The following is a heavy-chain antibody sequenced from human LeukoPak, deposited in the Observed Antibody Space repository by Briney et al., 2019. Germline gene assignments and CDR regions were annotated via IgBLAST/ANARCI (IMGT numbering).Heavy chain of an antibody. V-gene: IGHV4-34*01. CDR3: ARNAVAATSHDY. CDR1: GGSFSGYY. D-gene: IGHD2-15*01. J-gene: IGHJ4*02. Sequence: PSETLSLTCAVYGGSFSGYYWSWIRQPPGKGREWIGEINPSGSTNYNPSLKSRVTISVDTSKNQFSLKLSSVTAADTAVYYCARNAVAATSHDYWGQGTLVTVSS. CDR2: INPSGST.